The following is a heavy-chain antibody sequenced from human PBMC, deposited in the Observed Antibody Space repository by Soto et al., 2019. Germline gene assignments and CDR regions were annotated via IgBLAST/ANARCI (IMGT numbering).Heavy chain of an antibody. J-gene: IGHJ4*02. CDR2: IRSKAYGGTT. CDR3: TGDRWFGENYFDY. Sequence: SLRLSCAASGFTFSSYAMSWFRQAPGKGLEWVGFIRSKAYGGTTEYAASVKGRFTISRDDSKSIAYLQMNSLKTEDTAVYYCTGDRWFGENYFDYWGQGTLVTVSS. CDR1: GFTFSSYA. D-gene: IGHD3-10*01. V-gene: IGHV3-49*03.